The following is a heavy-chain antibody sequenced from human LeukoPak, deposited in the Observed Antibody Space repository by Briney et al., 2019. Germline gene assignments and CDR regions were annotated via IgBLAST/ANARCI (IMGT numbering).Heavy chain of an antibody. J-gene: IGHJ4*02. Sequence: SVKVSCKASGGTSNSHAISWVRQAPGQGLGWMGRIIPNLGTTDRAQNFQDRVTLTADKSTNTAYMELTSLTSDDTAVYYCATTNDGGGYQWGDFFDFWGQGTLVTVSS. V-gene: IGHV1-69*04. CDR2: IIPNLGTT. CDR3: ATTNDGGGYQWGDFFDF. CDR1: GGTSNSHA. D-gene: IGHD3-22*01.